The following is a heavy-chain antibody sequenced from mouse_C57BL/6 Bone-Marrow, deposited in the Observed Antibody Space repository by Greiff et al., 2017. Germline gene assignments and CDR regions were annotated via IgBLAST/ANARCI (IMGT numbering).Heavy chain of an antibody. CDR1: GYTFTDYY. J-gene: IGHJ3*01. Sequence: VQLQQSGAELVRPGASVKLSCKASGYTFTDYYINWVKQRPGQGLEWIAMIYPGSGNTYYNEKFKGKATLTAEKSSSTDYMQLSSLTSEDSAVYFCARDGYYLFAYWGQGTLVTVSA. V-gene: IGHV1-76*01. CDR2: IYPGSGNT. D-gene: IGHD2-3*01. CDR3: ARDGYYLFAY.